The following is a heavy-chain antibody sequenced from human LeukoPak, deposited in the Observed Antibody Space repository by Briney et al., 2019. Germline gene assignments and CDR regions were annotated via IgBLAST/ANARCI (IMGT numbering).Heavy chain of an antibody. J-gene: IGHJ4*02. V-gene: IGHV3-33*01. Sequence: GVLRLSCAASGFTFSSYGMHWVRQAPGKGLEWVAVIWYDGSNKYYADSVKGRFTISRDNSKNTLYLQMNSLRDEDTAVYYCAREEQQLVPEGLDYWGQGTLVTVSS. CDR1: GFTFSSYG. CDR2: IWYDGSNK. D-gene: IGHD6-13*01. CDR3: AREEQQLVPEGLDY.